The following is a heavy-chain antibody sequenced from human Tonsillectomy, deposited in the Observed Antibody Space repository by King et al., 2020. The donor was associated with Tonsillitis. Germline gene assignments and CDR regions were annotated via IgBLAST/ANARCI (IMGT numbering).Heavy chain of an antibody. CDR3: ARSPLGTY. CDR1: GFTFSSYW. J-gene: IGHJ4*02. CDR2: INQDGSGK. V-gene: IGHV3-7*03. D-gene: IGHD3-10*01. Sequence: VQLGESGGGLVQPGGSLRLSCAASGFTFSSYWMSGGRQAPGKGREWVANINQDGSGKYYVDSVKGRFNISRDNAKNSLFLQMNSLRAEDTAVYYCARSPLGTYWGQGTLVTVSS.